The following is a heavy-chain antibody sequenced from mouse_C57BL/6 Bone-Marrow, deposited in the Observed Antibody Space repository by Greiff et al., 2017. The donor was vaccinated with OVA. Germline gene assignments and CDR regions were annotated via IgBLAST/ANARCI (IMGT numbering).Heavy chain of an antibody. Sequence: QVQLQQSWAELVKPGASVKMSCKASGYTFTSYWITWVKQRPGQGLEWIGDIYPGSGSTNYNEKFKSKATLTVDTSSSTAYMQLSSLTSEDSAVYYCARRYGNYGGYWGQGTTLTVSS. CDR3: ARRYGNYGGY. J-gene: IGHJ2*01. CDR2: IYPGSGST. CDR1: GYTFTSYW. D-gene: IGHD2-1*01. V-gene: IGHV1-55*01.